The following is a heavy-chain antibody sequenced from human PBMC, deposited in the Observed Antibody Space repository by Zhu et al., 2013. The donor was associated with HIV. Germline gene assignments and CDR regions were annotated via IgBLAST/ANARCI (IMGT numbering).Heavy chain of an antibody. Sequence: VQLVQSGAEVKRPGSSVKVSCRVSGGTFNTYSVTWVRQAPGQGLEWMGMITPIHGTSNHAQRFQDRVTFTADESTNTAYMELSSLRSEDTAIYFCARGRLGTHDYWGQGTQVTVS. CDR2: ITPIHGTS. J-gene: IGHJ4*02. V-gene: IGHV1-69*11. CDR3: ARGRLGTHDY. CDR1: GGTFNTYS. D-gene: IGHD7-27*01.